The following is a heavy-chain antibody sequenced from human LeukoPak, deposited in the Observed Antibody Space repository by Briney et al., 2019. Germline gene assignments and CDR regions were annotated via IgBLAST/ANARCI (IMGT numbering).Heavy chain of an antibody. CDR2: ICFTGST. J-gene: IGHJ5*02. D-gene: IGHD2-8*01. CDR1: GGSISSYY. Sequence: SETLSLTCTVSGGSISSYYWSWIRQPPGKGLEWIGYICFTGSTNYNPSLKSRVTMSVDTSNNQFSLKLSSVTAADTAVYYCARRYCTDGVCYLVSWGQGTLVTVSS. CDR3: ARRYCTDGVCYLVS. V-gene: IGHV4-59*12.